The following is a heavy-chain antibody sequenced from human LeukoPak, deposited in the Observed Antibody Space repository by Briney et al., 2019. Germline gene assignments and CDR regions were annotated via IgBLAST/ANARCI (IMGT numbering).Heavy chain of an antibody. CDR2: ISISNNSI. CDR1: GFTFSYYS. J-gene: IGHJ4*02. CDR3: ARETIYSDKVIDH. Sequence: PGGSLRLSCAASGFTFSYYSVNWVRQAPGKGLEWIAYISISNNSIYYADSVKGRFTISRDNAKNSLYLQMNSLRVEDTAVYYCARETIYSDKVIDHWGQGTPVTVSS. V-gene: IGHV3-48*01. D-gene: IGHD4-17*01.